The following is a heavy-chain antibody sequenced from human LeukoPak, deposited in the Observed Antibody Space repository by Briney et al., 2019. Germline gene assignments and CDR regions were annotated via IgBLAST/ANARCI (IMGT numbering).Heavy chain of an antibody. CDR3: ARDGQLRNAFDI. V-gene: IGHV4-61*08. CDR2: IHYSGST. D-gene: IGHD5-24*01. Sequence: SQTLSLTCTVSGGSISSGGYYWSWIRQHPGKGLEWIGYIHYSGSTNYNPSLKSRVTISVDTSKNQFSLKLSSVTAADTAEYYCARDGQLRNAFDIWGQGTMLTVSS. CDR1: GGSISSGGYY. J-gene: IGHJ3*02.